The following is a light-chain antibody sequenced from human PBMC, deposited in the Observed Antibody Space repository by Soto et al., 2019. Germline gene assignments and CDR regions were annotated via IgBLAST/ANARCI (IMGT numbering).Light chain of an antibody. CDR3: QQGHNWPLT. J-gene: IGKJ2*01. Sequence: EIVMTQSPATLSLSPGERPPLSCRASQGISSELAWYQQKPGQPPRLLIYGASTRATGVPARFTGSGSGSDFTLTISGLQSEDFAVYYCQQGHNWPLTFGQGTRLEI. CDR2: GAS. CDR1: QGISSE. V-gene: IGKV3-15*01.